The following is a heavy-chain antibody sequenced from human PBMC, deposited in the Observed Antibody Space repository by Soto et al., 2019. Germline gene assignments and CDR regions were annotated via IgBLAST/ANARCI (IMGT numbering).Heavy chain of an antibody. CDR3: ARGIAVAGPQGADFDY. D-gene: IGHD6-19*01. J-gene: IGHJ4*02. Sequence: VNLLRLGAEVKKPGPQGRVSCRASGSPFPSSGITWLRRAPGQGLEGLGWISAYNGNTNYAQKLQGRVTMTTDTSTSTAYMELRSLRSDDTAVYYCARGIAVAGPQGADFDYWGQGTLVTVSS. CDR2: ISAYNGNT. V-gene: IGHV1-18*04. CDR1: GSPFPSSG.